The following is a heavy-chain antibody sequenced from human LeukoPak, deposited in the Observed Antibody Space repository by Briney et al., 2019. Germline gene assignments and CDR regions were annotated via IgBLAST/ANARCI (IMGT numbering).Heavy chain of an antibody. CDR3: ASSRIRPLDY. Sequence: SETLSLTCAVYGGSFSGYYWSWIRQPPGKGLEWIGEINHSGSTNYNPSLKSRVTISVGTSKNQFSLKLSSVTAADTAVYYCASSRIRPLDYWGQGTLVTVSS. CDR2: INHSGST. D-gene: IGHD1-14*01. CDR1: GGSFSGYY. J-gene: IGHJ4*02. V-gene: IGHV4-34*01.